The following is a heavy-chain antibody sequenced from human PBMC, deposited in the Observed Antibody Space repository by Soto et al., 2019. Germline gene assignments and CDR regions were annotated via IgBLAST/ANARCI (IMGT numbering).Heavy chain of an antibody. Sequence: SETLSLTCAVSGGSFSGYYWSWIRQSPGKGLEWIGYIYYAGSFTYNPSLKSRVTISLNTSKNEVSLRLTSVTAADTAVYYCARLGGSYQALDSWGQGTLVTV. V-gene: IGHV4-59*08. CDR3: ARLGGSYQALDS. CDR1: GGSFSGYY. J-gene: IGHJ4*02. CDR2: IYYAGSF. D-gene: IGHD3-22*01.